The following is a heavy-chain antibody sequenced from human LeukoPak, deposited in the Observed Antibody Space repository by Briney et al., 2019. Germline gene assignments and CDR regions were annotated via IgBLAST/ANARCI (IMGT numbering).Heavy chain of an antibody. CDR3: ARVPPPSPSMYDILTTPTAFDI. J-gene: IGHJ3*02. CDR2: IIPIFGTA. V-gene: IGHV1-69*13. CDR1: GGTFSSYA. Sequence: GASVKVSCKASGGTFSSYAISWVRQAPGQGLEWMGGIIPIFGTANYAQKFQGRVTITADESTSTAYMELSSLRSEDTAVYYCARVPPPSPSMYDILTTPTAFDIWGQGTMVTVSS. D-gene: IGHD3-9*01.